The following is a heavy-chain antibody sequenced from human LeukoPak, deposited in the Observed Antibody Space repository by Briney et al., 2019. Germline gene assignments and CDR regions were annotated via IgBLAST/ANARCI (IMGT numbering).Heavy chain of an antibody. V-gene: IGHV3-74*01. J-gene: IGHJ4*02. CDR1: GFTFSRYW. CDR3: SSDTRYSGAY. D-gene: IGHD5-12*01. CDR2: INGDGSGT. Sequence: GGSLRLSCAVSGFTFSRYWMRWVRQAPGKGLMWVSRINGDGSGTDYADSVKGRFTISRDNAKNTLYLQMNSLRAEDTAVYYCSSDTRYSGAYRVQGTLVTVSS.